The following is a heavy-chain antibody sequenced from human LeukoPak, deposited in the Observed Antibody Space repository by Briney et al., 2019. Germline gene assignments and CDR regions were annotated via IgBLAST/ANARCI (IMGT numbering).Heavy chain of an antibody. D-gene: IGHD2-15*01. Sequence: SVKVSCKASGGTFSSYAISWVRQAPGQGLEWMGRIIPIFGIANYAQKFQGRVTITADESTSTAYMELSSLRSEDTAVYYCVYLGYCSGGSCYSGDFDYWGQGTLVTVSS. V-gene: IGHV1-69*13. CDR2: IIPIFGIA. CDR3: VYLGYCSGGSCYSGDFDY. CDR1: GGTFSSYA. J-gene: IGHJ4*02.